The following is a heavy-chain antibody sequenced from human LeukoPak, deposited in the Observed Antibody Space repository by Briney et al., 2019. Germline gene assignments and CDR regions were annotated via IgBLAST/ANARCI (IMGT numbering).Heavy chain of an antibody. J-gene: IGHJ4*02. V-gene: IGHV3-23*01. CDR3: AKDPTMIVVVIPDY. CDR1: GGTFSSYA. D-gene: IGHD3-22*01. Sequence: SCKASGGTFSSYAMSWVRQAPGKGLEWVSAISGSGGSTYYADSVKGRFTISRDNSKNTLYLQMNSLRAEDTAVYYCAKDPTMIVVVIPDYWGQGTLVTVSS. CDR2: ISGSGGST.